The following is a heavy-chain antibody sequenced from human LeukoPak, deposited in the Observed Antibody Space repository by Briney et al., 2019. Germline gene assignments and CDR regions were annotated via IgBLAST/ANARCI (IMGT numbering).Heavy chain of an antibody. J-gene: IGHJ6*02. CDR1: GYSISSGDW. D-gene: IGHD3-3*01. CDR2: IYSGGNT. V-gene: IGHV4-28*01. Sequence: SETLSLTCAVSGYSISSGDWWGWIRQPPGQGLEWIGYIYSGGNTHYNPSLKSRVTLSVDTSKNQFSLQLSSVTAVDTAIYYCASITIFGVVTATSDYYYGMDVWGQGTTVTVSS. CDR3: ASITIFGVVTATSDYYYGMDV.